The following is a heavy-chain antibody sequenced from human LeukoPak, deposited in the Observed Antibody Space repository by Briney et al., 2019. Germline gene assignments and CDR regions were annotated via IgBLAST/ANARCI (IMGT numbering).Heavy chain of an antibody. CDR3: ARQRADYFYHYMDV. V-gene: IGHV4-39*01. J-gene: IGHJ6*03. CDR1: GGSISSSSYY. Sequence: PSETLSLTCTVSGGSISSSSYYWGWIRQPPGTGLEWIGSIYYSGSTYYNPSLKSRVTISVDTSKNQFSLKLSSVTAADTAVYYCARQRADYFYHYMDVWGKGTTVIVSS. CDR2: IYYSGST.